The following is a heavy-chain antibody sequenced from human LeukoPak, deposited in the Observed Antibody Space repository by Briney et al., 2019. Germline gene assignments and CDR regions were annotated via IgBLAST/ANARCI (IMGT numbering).Heavy chain of an antibody. V-gene: IGHV4-59*01. Sequence: PSETLSLTCTVSGASIRSYYWSWIRQPPGKGLEWVGYIFYTGITKYNPSLKSRVTMSVDESKNQFSLNLDSVTAADTAVYYCAKADSGWYLGVDYWGQGTLVTVSS. J-gene: IGHJ4*02. D-gene: IGHD6-19*01. CDR1: GASIRSYY. CDR2: IFYTGIT. CDR3: AKADSGWYLGVDY.